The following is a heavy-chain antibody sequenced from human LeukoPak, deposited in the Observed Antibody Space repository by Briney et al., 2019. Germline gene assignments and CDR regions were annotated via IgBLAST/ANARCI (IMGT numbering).Heavy chain of an antibody. Sequence: PGGSLRLPCAASGFTFSTYAMHWVRQAPGRGLEWVAVILYDGSNQYYADSVKGRFTISRDNSRNTLYLQMNSLKVEDTAVYYCARDFRDYRDYVAYFDSWGQGTLVTVSS. CDR2: ILYDGSNQ. CDR1: GFTFSTYA. J-gene: IGHJ4*02. V-gene: IGHV3-30-3*01. CDR3: ARDFRDYRDYVAYFDS. D-gene: IGHD4-17*01.